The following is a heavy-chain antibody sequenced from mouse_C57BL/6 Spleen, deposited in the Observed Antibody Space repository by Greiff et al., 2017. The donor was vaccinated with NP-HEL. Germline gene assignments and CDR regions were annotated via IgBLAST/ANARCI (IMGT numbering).Heavy chain of an antibody. V-gene: IGHV1-64*01. CDR2: IHPNSGST. CDR1: GYTFTSYW. D-gene: IGHD4-1*01. J-gene: IGHJ4*01. CDR3: ARNERLGRAMDY. Sequence: QVQLQQPGAELVKPGASVKLSCKASGYTFTSYWMHWVKQRPGQGLEWIGMIHPNSGSTNYNEKFKSKATLTVDKSSSTAYMQLSSLTSEDYAVYYCARNERLGRAMDYWGQGTSVTVSS.